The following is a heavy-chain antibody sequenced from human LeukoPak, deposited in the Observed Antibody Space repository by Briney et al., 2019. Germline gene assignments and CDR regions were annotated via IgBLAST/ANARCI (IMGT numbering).Heavy chain of an antibody. J-gene: IGHJ4*02. D-gene: IGHD4-17*01. CDR1: GGSISSSSYY. CDR3: ARESPPFGTTVTTPDY. V-gene: IGHV4-39*07. Sequence: PSETLSLACTVSGGSISSSSYYWGWIRQPPGKGLEWIGSIYYSGSTYYNPSLKSRVTISVDTSKNQFSLKLSSVTAADTAVYYCARESPPFGTTVTTPDYWGQGTLVTVSS. CDR2: IYYSGST.